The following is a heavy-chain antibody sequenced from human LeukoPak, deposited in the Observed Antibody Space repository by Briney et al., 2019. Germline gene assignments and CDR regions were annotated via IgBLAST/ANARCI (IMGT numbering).Heavy chain of an antibody. J-gene: IGHJ6*02. D-gene: IGHD2-15*01. CDR2: ISGSGGST. Sequence: GGSLRLSCAASGFTFSSYAMSWVRQAPGKGLEWVSAISGSGGSTYYADSVKGRFTISRDNSKNTLYLQMNSLRAEDTAVYYCAKGGSGGSRYYYGMDVWGQGTTVTVSS. CDR1: GFTFSSYA. V-gene: IGHV3-23*01. CDR3: AKGGSGGSRYYYGMDV.